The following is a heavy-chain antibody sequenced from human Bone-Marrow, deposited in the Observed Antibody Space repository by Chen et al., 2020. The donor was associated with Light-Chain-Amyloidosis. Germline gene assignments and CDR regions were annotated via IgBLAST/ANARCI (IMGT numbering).Heavy chain of an antibody. Sequence: SETLSLTCAVYGGPFSGYYWSWIRQPPGKGLEWIGEINHSGSTNYNPSLKSRVTISVDTSKTQFSLKLXXXXXXXXAXXXXXRGNKPRFWIYAFDIWGQGTMVTVSS. CDR3: XRGNKPRFWIYAFDI. J-gene: IGHJ3*02. CDR1: GGPFSGYY. D-gene: IGHD3-3*01. CDR2: INHSGST. V-gene: IGHV4-34*01.